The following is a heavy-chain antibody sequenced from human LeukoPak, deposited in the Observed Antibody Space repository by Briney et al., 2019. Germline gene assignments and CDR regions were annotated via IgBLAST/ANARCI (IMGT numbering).Heavy chain of an antibody. D-gene: IGHD3-10*01. J-gene: IGHJ5*02. Sequence: SETLSLTCTVSGVSISSYYWSWIRQPPGKGLEYIGYIYYSGSTNYNPSLKSRVTISVDTSKVQFSLKLSSVTAADTAVYYCARGPPPLRDYYASGSLPRWFDPWGQGTLVTVSS. CDR1: GVSISSYY. V-gene: IGHV4-59*01. CDR3: ARGPPPLRDYYASGSLPRWFDP. CDR2: IYYSGST.